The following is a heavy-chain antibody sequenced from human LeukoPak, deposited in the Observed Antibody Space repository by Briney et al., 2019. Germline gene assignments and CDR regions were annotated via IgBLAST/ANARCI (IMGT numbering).Heavy chain of an antibody. D-gene: IGHD2/OR15-2a*01. CDR2: IYSGGST. J-gene: IGHJ2*01. V-gene: IGHV3-66*01. CDR3: AKAPGRVSTREWYFEI. Sequence: GGSLRLSCAASGFTVSDNYMSWVRQAPGKGLEWVSIIYSGGSTYYADSVKGRCTISRDNSKNTLYRQMNSLRVEDTAVYYCAKAPGRVSTREWYFEIWGRGTLVTVSS. CDR1: GFTVSDNY.